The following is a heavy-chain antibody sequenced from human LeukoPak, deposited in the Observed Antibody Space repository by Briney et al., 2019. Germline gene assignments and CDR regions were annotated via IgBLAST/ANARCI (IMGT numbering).Heavy chain of an antibody. V-gene: IGHV3-23*01. Sequence: GGSLRLSCAASGFTFSSYAMSWVRQAPGKGLEWVSAISGSGGSTYHADSVKGRFTISRDNSKNTLYLQMNSLRAEDTAVYYCAKARGYSYGYNDYWGQGTLVTVSS. D-gene: IGHD5-18*01. CDR3: AKARGYSYGYNDY. CDR2: ISGSGGST. CDR1: GFTFSSYA. J-gene: IGHJ4*02.